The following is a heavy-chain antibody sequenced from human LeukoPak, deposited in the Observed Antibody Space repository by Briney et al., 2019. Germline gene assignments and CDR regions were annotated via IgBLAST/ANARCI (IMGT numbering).Heavy chain of an antibody. CDR3: TTETLDTSLLWFGELLSRYDY. Sequence: GGSLRLSCAASGFTFSNAWMSWVRQAPGKGLEWVGRIKSKTDGGTTDYAAPVKGRFTISRDDSKNTLYLQMNSLKTEDTAVYYCTTETLDTSLLWFGELLSRYDYWGQGTLVTVSS. CDR2: IKSKTDGGTT. D-gene: IGHD3-10*01. V-gene: IGHV3-15*01. J-gene: IGHJ4*02. CDR1: GFTFSNAW.